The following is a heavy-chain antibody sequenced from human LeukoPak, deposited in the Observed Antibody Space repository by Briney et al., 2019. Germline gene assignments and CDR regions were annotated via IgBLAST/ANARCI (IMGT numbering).Heavy chain of an antibody. D-gene: IGHD5-18*01. Sequence: ASVKVSCKASGYTFTSYDINWVRQATGQGLEWMGWMNPNSGNTGYAQKFQGRVTMTRNTSISTAYKELSSLRSEDTAVYYCARGGYSYGYYYYGMDVWGQGTTVTVSS. V-gene: IGHV1-8*01. CDR2: MNPNSGNT. CDR3: ARGGYSYGYYYYGMDV. J-gene: IGHJ6*02. CDR1: GYTFTSYD.